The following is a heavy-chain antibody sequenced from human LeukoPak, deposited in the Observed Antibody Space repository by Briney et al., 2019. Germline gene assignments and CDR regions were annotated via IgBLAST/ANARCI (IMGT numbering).Heavy chain of an antibody. CDR2: ISGSGGST. V-gene: IGHV3-23*01. CDR3: AKAEMEYSGYDMHGLIDY. J-gene: IGHJ4*02. D-gene: IGHD5-12*01. CDR1: GFTFSSYA. Sequence: GGSLRLSCAASGFTFSSYAMSWVRQAPGKGLEWVSAISGSGGSTYYADSVKGRFTISRDNSKNTLYLQMNSLRAEDTAVYYCAKAEMEYSGYDMHGLIDYWGQGTLVTVSS.